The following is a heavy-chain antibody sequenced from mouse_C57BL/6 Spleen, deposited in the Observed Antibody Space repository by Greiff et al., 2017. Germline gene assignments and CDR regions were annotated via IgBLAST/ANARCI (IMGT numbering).Heavy chain of an antibody. Sequence: VKLMESGAELVRPGASVTLSCKASGYTFTDYEMHWVKQTPVHGLEWIGAIDPETGGTAYNQKFKGKAILTADKSSSTAYMEHRSLTSEDSAVYYCTRMNYGSSPWFAYWGQGTLVTVSA. CDR3: TRMNYGSSPWFAY. J-gene: IGHJ3*01. D-gene: IGHD1-1*01. V-gene: IGHV1-15*01. CDR2: IDPETGGT. CDR1: GYTFTDYE.